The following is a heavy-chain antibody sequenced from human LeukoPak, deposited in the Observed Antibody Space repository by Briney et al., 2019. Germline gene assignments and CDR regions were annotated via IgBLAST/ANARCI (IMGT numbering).Heavy chain of an antibody. J-gene: IGHJ4*02. CDR1: GFSGFTFSTYA. CDR2: ISSSSSYI. Sequence: PGGSLRLSCAASGFSGFTFSTYAMSWVRQAPGKGLEWVSSISSSSSYIYYADSVKGRFTISRDNAKNSLYLQMNSLRAEDTAVYYCASLGYCSGGSCYDPPPFDYWGQGTLVTVSS. D-gene: IGHD2-15*01. CDR3: ASLGYCSGGSCYDPPPFDY. V-gene: IGHV3-21*01.